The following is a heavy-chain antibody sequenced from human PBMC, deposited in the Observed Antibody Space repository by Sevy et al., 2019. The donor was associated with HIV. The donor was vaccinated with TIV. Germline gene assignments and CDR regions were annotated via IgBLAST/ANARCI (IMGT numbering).Heavy chain of an antibody. J-gene: IGHJ4*02. CDR3: ARLRSCGGDCYYFDN. D-gene: IGHD2-21*02. Sequence: GGSLRLSCAASGSTFDDYEMNWVRQTPGKGLEWVSGINWNGATTGYTDSVKGRFAISRDNARNTLSLQMNNLRGEDSAFYYCARLRSCGGDCYYFDNWGQGTLVTVSS. CDR2: INWNGATT. CDR1: GSTFDDYE. V-gene: IGHV3-20*04.